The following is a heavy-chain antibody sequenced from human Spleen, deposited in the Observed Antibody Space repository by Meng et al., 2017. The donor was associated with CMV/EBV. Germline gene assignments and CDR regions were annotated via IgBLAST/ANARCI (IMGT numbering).Heavy chain of an antibody. V-gene: IGHV4-39*07. J-gene: IGHJ4*02. CDR2: FHRNVSP. Sequence: GSLRLSCTVSGGSISSSSYYWGWIRQPPGKGLEWIGSFHRNVSPFYNASLKSRVTISIDTSKNQFSLKMTSVTAADTAVYYCARGLEGPNYGYYFDYWGQGTLVTVSS. CDR3: ARGLEGPNYGYYFDY. D-gene: IGHD4/OR15-4a*01. CDR1: GGSISSSSYY.